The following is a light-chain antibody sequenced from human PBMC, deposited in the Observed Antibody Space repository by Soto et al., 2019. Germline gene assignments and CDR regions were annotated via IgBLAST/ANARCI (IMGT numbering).Light chain of an antibody. V-gene: IGLV7-46*01. Sequence: QAVVTQEPSLTVSPGGTVTLTCGSSTGAVTSGHYPYWFQQKPGQAPRTLIYDTSNKHSWTPARFSGSLLGGKAALTLSGAQPEEDADYYCCLSYSSGDRVFGGGTKLTVL. CDR3: CLSYSSGDRV. CDR1: TGAVTSGHY. J-gene: IGLJ2*01. CDR2: DTS.